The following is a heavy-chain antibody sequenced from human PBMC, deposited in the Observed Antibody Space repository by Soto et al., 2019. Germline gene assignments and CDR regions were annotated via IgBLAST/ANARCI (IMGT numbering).Heavy chain of an antibody. D-gene: IGHD3-10*01. Sequence: SETLSLTCTVSGGSISSYYWSWIRQPAGKGLEWIGRIYTSGSTNYNPSLKSRVTMSVDTSKNQFSLKLSSVTAADTAVYYCARGRGGSTPQTYNWFDPWGQGTLVTVSS. CDR1: GGSISSYY. CDR2: IYTSGST. V-gene: IGHV4-4*07. J-gene: IGHJ5*02. CDR3: ARGRGGSTPQTYNWFDP.